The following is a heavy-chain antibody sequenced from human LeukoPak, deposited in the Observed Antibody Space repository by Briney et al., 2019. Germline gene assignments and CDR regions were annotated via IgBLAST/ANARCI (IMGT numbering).Heavy chain of an antibody. D-gene: IGHD3-3*01. CDR2: MNPNSGNT. Sequence: ASVKVSFKASGYTFTSYDINWVRQATGQGLEWMGWMNPNSGNTGYAQKFQGRVTMTRNTSISTAYMELGSLRSEDTAVYYCAKRIDFWSGYCFDYWGQGTLVTVSS. CDR1: GYTFTSYD. CDR3: AKRIDFWSGYCFDY. J-gene: IGHJ4*02. V-gene: IGHV1-8*01.